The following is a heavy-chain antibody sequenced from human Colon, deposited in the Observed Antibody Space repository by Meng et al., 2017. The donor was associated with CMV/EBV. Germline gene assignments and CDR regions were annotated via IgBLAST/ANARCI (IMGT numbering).Heavy chain of an antibody. D-gene: IGHD6-19*01. CDR3: ARATEQWKVLNYFDY. J-gene: IGHJ4*02. CDR1: GGSIGRVSYY. CDR2: IYYSGRT. Sequence: GSLRLSCSVSGGSIGRVSYYWGWIRQAPGKGLEWIGSIYYSGRTYNNPSLKSRVTMSVDTSKNQYSLKLASVTAADTAVYYCARATEQWKVLNYFDYWGQGTQVTVSS. V-gene: IGHV4-39*07.